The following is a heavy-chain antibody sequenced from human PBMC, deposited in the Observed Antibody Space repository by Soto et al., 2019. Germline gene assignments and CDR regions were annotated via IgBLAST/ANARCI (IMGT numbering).Heavy chain of an antibody. J-gene: IGHJ6*02. V-gene: IGHV4-34*01. Sequence: QVQLQQWGAGLLKPSETLSLTCAVYGGSFSGYYWSWIRQPPGKGLEWIGEINHSGSTNYNPSLKSRVTISVDTSKNQFSPKLSSVTAADTAVYYCARVKRGVIKGSYYYYYGMDVWGQGTTVTVSS. CDR1: GGSFSGYY. CDR2: INHSGST. CDR3: ARVKRGVIKGSYYYYYGMDV. D-gene: IGHD3-10*01.